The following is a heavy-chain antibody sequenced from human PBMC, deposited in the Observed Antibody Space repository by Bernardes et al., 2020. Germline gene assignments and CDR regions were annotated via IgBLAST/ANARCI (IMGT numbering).Heavy chain of an antibody. CDR3: ARGVVGARGGWWFDP. Sequence: SETLSLTCTVSGGSISSYYWSWIRQPPGKGLEWIGYIYYSGSTNYNPSLKSRVTISVDTSKNQFSLKLSSVTAADTAVYYCARGVVGARGGWWFDPWGQGTLVTVSS. CDR2: IYYSGST. CDR1: GGSISSYY. D-gene: IGHD1-26*01. J-gene: IGHJ5*02. V-gene: IGHV4-59*01.